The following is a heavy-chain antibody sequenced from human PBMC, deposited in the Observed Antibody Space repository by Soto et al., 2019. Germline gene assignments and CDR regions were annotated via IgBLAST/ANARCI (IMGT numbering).Heavy chain of an antibody. CDR1: GGTFSSYA. V-gene: IGHV1-69*01. J-gene: IGHJ6*02. CDR2: IIPIFGTA. Sequence: QVQLVQSGAEVKKPGSSVKVSCKASGGTFSSYAISWVRQAPGQGLEWMGGIIPIFGTANYAQKFQGRVTITSDGSTSTAYMELSSLRSEDTAVYYCAGAPRYFDWLLRGDGMDGRCQGTTVTVS. D-gene: IGHD3-9*01. CDR3: AGAPRYFDWLLRGDGMDG.